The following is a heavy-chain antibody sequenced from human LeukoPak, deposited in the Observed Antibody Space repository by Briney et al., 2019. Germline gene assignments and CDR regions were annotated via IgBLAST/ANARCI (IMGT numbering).Heavy chain of an antibody. V-gene: IGHV4-59*01. D-gene: IGHD3-16*02. CDR1: GGSISSYY. J-gene: IGHJ4*02. CDR2: IYYSGST. CDR3: ARWFGGVIN. Sequence: PSETLSLTCTVSGGSISSYYWSWIRQPPGKGLEWIGYIYYSGSTNYNPTLKSRVTISVDTSKNQFSLKLSSVSAADTAVYYCARWFGGVINWGQGTLVTVSS.